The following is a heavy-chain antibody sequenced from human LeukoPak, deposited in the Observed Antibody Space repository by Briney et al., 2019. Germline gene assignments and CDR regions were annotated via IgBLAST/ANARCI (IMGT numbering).Heavy chain of an antibody. D-gene: IGHD1-26*01. Sequence: SETLSLTCAVYGGSFSGYYWSWIRQPPGKGLEWIGEINHSGSTNYNPSLKSRVTISVDTSKNQFSLKLSSVTAADTAVYYCARPEGGSHYGPFDYWGQGTLVTVSS. CDR1: GGSFSGYY. CDR2: INHSGST. V-gene: IGHV4-34*01. CDR3: ARPEGGSHYGPFDY. J-gene: IGHJ4*02.